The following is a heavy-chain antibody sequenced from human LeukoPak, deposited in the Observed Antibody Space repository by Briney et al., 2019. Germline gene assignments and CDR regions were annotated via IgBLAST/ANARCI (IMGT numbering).Heavy chain of an antibody. CDR1: GFTFSSYG. V-gene: IGHV3-30*02. J-gene: IGHJ4*02. CDR2: IRYDGSNK. CDR3: AKKGLGYDSSGYFIDY. D-gene: IGHD3-22*01. Sequence: PGGSLRLSCAASGFTFSSYGMHLVRQAPGKGLEWVAFIRYDGSNKYYADSVKGRFTISRDNSKNTLYLQMNSLRAEDTAVYYCAKKGLGYDSSGYFIDYWGQGTLVTVSS.